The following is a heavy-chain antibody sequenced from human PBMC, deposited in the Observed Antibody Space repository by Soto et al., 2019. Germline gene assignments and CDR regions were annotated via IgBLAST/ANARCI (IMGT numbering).Heavy chain of an antibody. CDR1: GDLFSRNA. Sequence: QVRLVQSGPEVKKPGSAVKVSCNASGDLFSRNAFNWVRQAPGQGLEWMGRIIPVFGSTIYAQHLQGRLTITPGESTETAYMELTTLTADDTAMYYCARDRHDFGDYTRPPDWGQGTLVIVSS. CDR3: ARDRHDFGDYTRPPD. V-gene: IGHV1-69*01. CDR2: IIPVFGST. J-gene: IGHJ4*02. D-gene: IGHD4-17*01.